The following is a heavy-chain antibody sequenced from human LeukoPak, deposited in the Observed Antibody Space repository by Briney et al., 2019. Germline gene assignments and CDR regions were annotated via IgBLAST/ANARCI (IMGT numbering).Heavy chain of an antibody. CDR1: GGTFSSYA. CDR3: ATSTVTTYYYGMDV. D-gene: IGHD4-17*01. CDR2: IIPIFGTA. J-gene: IGHJ6*04. V-gene: IGHV1-69*06. Sequence: SVKVSCKASGGTFSSYAIRWVRQAPGQGLEWMGGIIPIFGTANYAQKFQGRVTVTADKSTSTAYMELSSLRSEDTAVYYCATSTVTTYYYGMDVWGKGTTVTVSS.